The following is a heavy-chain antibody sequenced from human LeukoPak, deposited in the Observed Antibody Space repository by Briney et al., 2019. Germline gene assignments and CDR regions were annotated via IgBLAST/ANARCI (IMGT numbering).Heavy chain of an antibody. V-gene: IGHV1-69*05. D-gene: IGHD2-2*02. CDR1: GGTLSSYA. CDR2: IIPIFGTA. Sequence: GASVKVSCKASGGTLSSYAISWVRQAPGQGLEWMGGIIPIFGTANYAQKFQGRVTITTDESTSTAYMELSSLRSEDTAVYYCASRGARYCSSTSCYIRSDYWGQGTLVTVSS. J-gene: IGHJ4*02. CDR3: ASRGARYCSSTSCYIRSDY.